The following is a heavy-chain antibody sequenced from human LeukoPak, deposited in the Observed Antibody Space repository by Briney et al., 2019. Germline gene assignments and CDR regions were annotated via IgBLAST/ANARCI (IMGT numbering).Heavy chain of an antibody. J-gene: IGHJ4*02. Sequence: GGSLRLSCADSGFTFSSYSMNWVRQAPGKGLEWVSYISSSSSTIYYADSVKGRFTISRDNAKNSLYLQMNSLRAEDTAVYYCARDTPWGFDYWGQGTLVTVSS. CDR1: GFTFSSYS. CDR3: ARDTPWGFDY. D-gene: IGHD3-16*01. V-gene: IGHV3-48*01. CDR2: ISSSSSTI.